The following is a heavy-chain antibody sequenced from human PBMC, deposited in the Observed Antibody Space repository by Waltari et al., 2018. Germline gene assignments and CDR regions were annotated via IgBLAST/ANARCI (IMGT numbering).Heavy chain of an antibody. Sequence: QVQLVQSGAEVQKPGASVKVSCKASGYTFTGYYMHWVRQAPGQGLEWMGRINPNSGGTNYAQKVQGRVTMTRDTSSITAYMELNSLRAEDTAVYYCARDRYSYGYANNWFDPWGQGTLVTGSS. D-gene: IGHD5-18*01. J-gene: IGHJ5*02. V-gene: IGHV1-2*06. CDR3: ARDRYSYGYANNWFDP. CDR1: GYTFTGYY. CDR2: INPNSGGT.